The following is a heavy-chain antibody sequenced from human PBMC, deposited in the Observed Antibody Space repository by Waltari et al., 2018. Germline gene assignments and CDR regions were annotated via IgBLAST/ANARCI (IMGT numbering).Heavy chain of an antibody. V-gene: IGHV4-34*01. D-gene: IGHD6-13*01. J-gene: IGHJ4*02. Sequence: QVQLQQWGAGLLKPSETLSLTCAVYGGSFSGYYWSWIRQPPGKGLEWIGEINHSGSTNYNPSLKSRVTISVDTSKNQFSLKLSSVTAADTAVYYCARVPTGRTAGKSLFDYWGQGTLVTVSS. CDR2: INHSGST. CDR1: GGSFSGYY. CDR3: ARVPTGRTAGKSLFDY.